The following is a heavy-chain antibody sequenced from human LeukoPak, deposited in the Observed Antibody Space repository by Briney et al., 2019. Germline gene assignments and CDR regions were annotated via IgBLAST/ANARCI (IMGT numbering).Heavy chain of an antibody. CDR1: GFTFSSYS. Sequence: GGSLRLSCAAPGFTFSSYSMNWVRQAPGKGLEWVSSISSSSSYIYYADSVKGRFTISRDNAKNSLYLQMNSLRAEDTAVYYCARARGLVIDYWGQGTLVTVSS. D-gene: IGHD3/OR15-3a*01. CDR3: ARARGLVIDY. J-gene: IGHJ4*02. CDR2: ISSSSSYI. V-gene: IGHV3-21*01.